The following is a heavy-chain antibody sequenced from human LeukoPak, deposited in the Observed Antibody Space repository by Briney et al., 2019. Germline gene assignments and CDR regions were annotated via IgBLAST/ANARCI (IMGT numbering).Heavy chain of an antibody. CDR2: VDPEDGET. V-gene: IGHV1-69-2*01. CDR1: GYTFTDYY. D-gene: IGHD6-13*01. CDR3: ATDRGIAAAGALDY. Sequence: ASVKVSCKVSGYTFTDYYMNWVHQAPGKGLEWMGLVDPEDGETIYAEKFQGRVTITADTSTDTAYMELSSLRSEDTAVYYCATDRGIAAAGALDYWGQGTLVTVSS. J-gene: IGHJ4*02.